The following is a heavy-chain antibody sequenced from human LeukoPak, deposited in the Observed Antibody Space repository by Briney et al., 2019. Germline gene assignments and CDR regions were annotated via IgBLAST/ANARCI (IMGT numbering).Heavy chain of an antibody. CDR2: IYPGDSDT. J-gene: IGHJ5*02. CDR1: GYSFTSYW. CDR3: ARGSRQQLVLGWFDP. Sequence: GESLKISCKGSGYSFTSYWIGWVRQMPGKGLEWMGIIYPGDSDTRYSPSFQGQVTISADKSISTAYLQLSSLKASDTAMYYCARGSRQQLVLGWFDPWGQGTLVTVSS. D-gene: IGHD6-13*01. V-gene: IGHV5-51*01.